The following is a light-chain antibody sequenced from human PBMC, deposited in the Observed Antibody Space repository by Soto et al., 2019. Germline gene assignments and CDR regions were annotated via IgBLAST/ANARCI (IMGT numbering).Light chain of an antibody. V-gene: IGKV3-20*01. CDR1: QSVSSSY. Sequence: EIVLTQSPGTLSLSPGERATLSCRASQSVSSSYLAWYQQKPGQAPRLLIFGASTRATGIPDRFSGSGSGTDFTLTISRLEPEDFAVYYCQQYGSSPALFTFGPGPKWLS. CDR2: GAS. CDR3: QQYGSSPALFT. J-gene: IGKJ3*01.